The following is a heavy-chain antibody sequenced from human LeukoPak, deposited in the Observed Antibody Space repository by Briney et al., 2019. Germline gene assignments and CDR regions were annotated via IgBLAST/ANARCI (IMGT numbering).Heavy chain of an antibody. CDR2: IYHSGRT. D-gene: IGHD3-22*01. Sequence: SSGTLSLTCAVSGGSISDNWWSWVRQPPGKGLEWIGEIYHSGRTNYNPSLKSRLTISVDKSKNQFSLKLSSVTAADTAVYYCARGADSSGYYSIFYFDYWGQGTLVTVSS. V-gene: IGHV4-4*02. J-gene: IGHJ4*02. CDR3: ARGADSSGYYSIFYFDY. CDR1: GGSISDNW.